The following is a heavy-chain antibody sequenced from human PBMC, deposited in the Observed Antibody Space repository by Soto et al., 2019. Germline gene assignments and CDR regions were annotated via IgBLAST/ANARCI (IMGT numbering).Heavy chain of an antibody. CDR1: GGSISSYY. V-gene: IGHV4-59*12. Sequence: PSETLSLTCTVSGGSISSYYWSWIRQPPGKGLEWIGYIYYSGSTNYNPSLKSRVTISVDTSKNQFSLKLSSVTAADTAVYYCARYKRQLVNYYYYGMDVWGQGTTVTVSS. CDR3: ARYKRQLVNYYYYGMDV. D-gene: IGHD6-13*01. J-gene: IGHJ6*02. CDR2: IYYSGST.